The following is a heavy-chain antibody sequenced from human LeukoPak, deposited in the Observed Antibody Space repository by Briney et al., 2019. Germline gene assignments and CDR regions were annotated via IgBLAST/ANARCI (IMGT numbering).Heavy chain of an antibody. CDR1: GGSLSSYY. CDR3: ARDRTVTGVDY. J-gene: IGHJ4*02. CDR2: IYTSGST. Sequence: SETLSLTCTVSGGSLSSYYWSWNRQPAGKGLEWIGRIYTSGSTNYNPSLKSRVTMSVDTSKNKFSLKLSTVTAADTAVYYCARDRTVTGVDYWGQGTLVTVSS. V-gene: IGHV4-4*07. D-gene: IGHD4-23*01.